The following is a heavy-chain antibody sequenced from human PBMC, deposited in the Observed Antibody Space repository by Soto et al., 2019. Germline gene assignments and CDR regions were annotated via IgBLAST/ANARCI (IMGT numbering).Heavy chain of an antibody. CDR1: GFTFSSYG. CDR2: ISYDGSNK. CDR3: AKAKTGVSLNYYYYGMDV. V-gene: IGHV3-30*18. D-gene: IGHD2-8*01. J-gene: IGHJ6*01. Sequence: QVQLVESGGGVVQPGRSLRLSCAASGFTFSSYGMHWVRQAPGKGLEWVAVISYDGSNKYYADSVKGRFTISRDNSKNTLYLQMNSLRAEDTAVYYCAKAKTGVSLNYYYYGMDVW.